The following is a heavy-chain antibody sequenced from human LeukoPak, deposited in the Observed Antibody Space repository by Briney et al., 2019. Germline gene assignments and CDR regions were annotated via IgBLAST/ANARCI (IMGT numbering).Heavy chain of an antibody. Sequence: PGGSLRLSCAASGFTFKNYAMNWVRQAPGKGLEWVSYISSSSSTIYYADSVKGRFTISRDNAKNSLYLQMNSLRAEDTAVYYCARDRQYDFWSGSFDYWGQGTLVTVSS. CDR1: GFTFKNYA. J-gene: IGHJ4*02. CDR3: ARDRQYDFWSGSFDY. D-gene: IGHD3-3*01. CDR2: ISSSSSTI. V-gene: IGHV3-48*01.